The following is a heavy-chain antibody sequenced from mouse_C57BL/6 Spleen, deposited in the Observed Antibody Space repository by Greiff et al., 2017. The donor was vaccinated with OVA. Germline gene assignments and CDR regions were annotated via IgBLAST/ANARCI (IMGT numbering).Heavy chain of an antibody. CDR1: GFNIKDYY. CDR3: TPSMGNYDYFDY. CDR2: IDPEDGDT. Sequence: VQLKESGAELVRPGASVKLSCTASGFNIKDYYMHWVKQRPEQGLEWIGRIDPEDGDTEYAPKFQGKATMTADTSSNTAYLQLSSLTSEDTAVYYCTPSMGNYDYFDYWGQGTTLTVSS. J-gene: IGHJ2*01. D-gene: IGHD2-1*01. V-gene: IGHV14-1*01.